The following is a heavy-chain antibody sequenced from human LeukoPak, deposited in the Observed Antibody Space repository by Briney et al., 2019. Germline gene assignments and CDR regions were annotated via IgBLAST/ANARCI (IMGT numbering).Heavy chain of an antibody. V-gene: IGHV3-11*04. J-gene: IGHJ4*02. CDR1: GFSFTDYY. Sequence: TGGSLRLPCSASGFSFTDYYMSWIRQSPGKGLEWVSYISSSGTTIYYADSVKGRFTISRDTAKDTLYLQMNSLKVEDTAVYYCARAVKWDYWGQGALVTVSS. CDR3: ARAVKWDY. D-gene: IGHD1-26*01. CDR2: ISSSGTTI.